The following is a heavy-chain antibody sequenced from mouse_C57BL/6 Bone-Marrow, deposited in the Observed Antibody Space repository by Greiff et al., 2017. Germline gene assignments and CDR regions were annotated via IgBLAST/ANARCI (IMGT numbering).Heavy chain of an antibody. CDR1: GFTFSNYW. Sequence: EVKLMEPGGGLVQPGGSMKLSCVASGFTFSNYWMTWVRQSPEKGLEWVAQIRLRSVNYATHYAESVKGRFTISRDDSKSSVYLQMNNLRAEDTGIDYCTGRLRYYFDVWGTGTTVTVSS. V-gene: IGHV6-3*01. J-gene: IGHJ1*03. CDR2: IRLRSVNYAT. CDR3: TGRLRYYFDV. D-gene: IGHD1-1*01.